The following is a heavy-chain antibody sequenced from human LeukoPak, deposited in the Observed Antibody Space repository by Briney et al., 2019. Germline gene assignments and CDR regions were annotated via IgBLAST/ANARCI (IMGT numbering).Heavy chain of an antibody. V-gene: IGHV4-4*09. J-gene: IGHJ4*02. CDR2: IYTSGGT. D-gene: IGHD5-18*01. Sequence: SETLSLTCTVSGGSISTYYWSWIRQPPGKGLEWIGYIYTSGGTDYNPSLKSRVTISLDTSNNQFSLNLNSVTAADTAVYYCARSRGIMVTPFDYWGQGILVTVS. CDR3: ARSRGIMVTPFDY. CDR1: GGSISTYY.